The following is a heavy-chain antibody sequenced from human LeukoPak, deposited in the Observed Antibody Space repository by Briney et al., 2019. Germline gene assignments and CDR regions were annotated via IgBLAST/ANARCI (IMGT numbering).Heavy chain of an antibody. CDR2: ISSSSSYI. V-gene: IGHV3-21*01. D-gene: IGHD3-22*01. Sequence: PGGSLRLSCAASGFTFSNAWMSWVRHAPGKGLERVSSISSSSSYIYYADSVKGRFTISRDNSKNTLYLQMNSLRAEDTAVYYCAKKWSCDYDSSGVNDAFDIWGQGTMVTVSS. CDR1: GFTFSNAW. CDR3: AKKWSCDYDSSGVNDAFDI. J-gene: IGHJ3*02.